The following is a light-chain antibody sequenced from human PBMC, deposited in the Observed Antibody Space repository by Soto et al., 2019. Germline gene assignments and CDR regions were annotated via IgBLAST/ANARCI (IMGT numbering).Light chain of an antibody. CDR3: QQYNSYSWT. CDR2: EAS. J-gene: IGKJ1*01. V-gene: IGKV1-33*01. CDR1: QDITNY. Sequence: DIQMTQSPSSLSASVGDRVTITCQASQDITNYLNWDQQKPGKAPKLLIYEASSLETGVPSRFIGCRSGTEFTLTISSLQPDDFATYYCQQYNSYSWTFGQGTKVDIK.